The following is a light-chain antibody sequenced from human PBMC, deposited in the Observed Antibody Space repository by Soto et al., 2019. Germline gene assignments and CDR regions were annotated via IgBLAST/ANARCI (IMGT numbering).Light chain of an antibody. Sequence: QSALTQPASVSGSPGQSITISCTGTSSDVGTYNYVSWYQQHPGKAPKLMIYDVSNRPSGVSNRFSGSKSGNTASLTISGLQAEDEADYYCSSHTGSTVVFGGGTQLTVL. CDR1: SSDVGTYNY. J-gene: IGLJ2*01. CDR3: SSHTGSTVV. V-gene: IGLV2-14*01. CDR2: DVS.